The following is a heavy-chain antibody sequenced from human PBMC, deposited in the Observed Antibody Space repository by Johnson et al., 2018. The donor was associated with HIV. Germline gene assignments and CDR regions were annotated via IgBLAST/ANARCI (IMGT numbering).Heavy chain of an antibody. V-gene: IGHV3-30*02. CDR1: GFTFNSYA. D-gene: IGHD2-8*02. CDR3: VKARGGYWGDDFDI. Sequence: QVQLVESGGGLVKPGGSLRLSCAASGFTFNSYAMHWVRQAPGKGLEWVAFIRFDGSNKYYADSVKGRLIMSRDNSKNTLYVEMDSLRAEDTAVYYCVKARGGYWGDDFDIWGQGTMVTVSS. J-gene: IGHJ3*02. CDR2: IRFDGSNK.